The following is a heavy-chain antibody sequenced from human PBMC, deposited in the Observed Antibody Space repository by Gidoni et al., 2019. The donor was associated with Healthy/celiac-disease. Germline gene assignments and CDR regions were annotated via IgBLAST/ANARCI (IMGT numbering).Heavy chain of an antibody. CDR3: ATIPDYGDGWFDP. V-gene: IGHV4-34*01. CDR2: INHSGST. CDR1: GGSFSGYY. Sequence: QVQLQQWGAGLLKPSETLSLTCAVHGGSFSGYYWSWIRQPPGKGLEWIGEINHSGSTNYNPSLKSRVTISVDTSKNQFSLKLSSVTAADTAVYYCATIPDYGDGWFDPWGQGTLVTVSS. D-gene: IGHD4-17*01. J-gene: IGHJ5*02.